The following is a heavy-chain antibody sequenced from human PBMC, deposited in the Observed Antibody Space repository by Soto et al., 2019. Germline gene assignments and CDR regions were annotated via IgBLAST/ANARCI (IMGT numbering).Heavy chain of an antibody. D-gene: IGHD1-7*01. CDR3: ARGSGMTGTTWENWFDP. CDR2: INPSGGST. V-gene: IGHV1-46*01. CDR1: GYTFINYY. Sequence: ASVKVSCKASGYTFINYYMHWVRQAPGQGLEWMGIINPSGGSTSNAQKFQGRVAMTRDTSTSTVYVELSSLRSEDTAVYYCARGSGMTGTTWENWFDPWGQGTLVTVSS. J-gene: IGHJ5*02.